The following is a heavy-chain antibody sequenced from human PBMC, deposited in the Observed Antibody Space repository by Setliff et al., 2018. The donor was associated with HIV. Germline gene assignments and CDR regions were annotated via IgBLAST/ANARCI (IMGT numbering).Heavy chain of an antibody. J-gene: IGHJ4*02. CDR2: IYYSGST. D-gene: IGHD3-22*01. V-gene: IGHV4-31*03. Sequence: SETLSLTRTVSGGSISSGGYYWSWIRQHPGKGLEWIGYIYYSGSTYYNPSLKSRVTISVDTSKNQFSLKLSSVTAADTAVFYCARGTLYYYDTGGYSYFDYWGQGTLVTV. CDR3: ARGTLYYYDTGGYSYFDY. CDR1: GGSISSGGYY.